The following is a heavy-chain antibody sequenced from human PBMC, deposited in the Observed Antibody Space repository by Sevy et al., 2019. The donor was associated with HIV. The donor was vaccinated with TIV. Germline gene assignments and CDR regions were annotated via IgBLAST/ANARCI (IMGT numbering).Heavy chain of an antibody. CDR2: ISYDGSRT. D-gene: IGHD3-10*01. V-gene: IGHV3-30*04. CDR1: GFTFSDYT. CDR3: TRVRGLLGWFDS. Sequence: GGSLRLSCAASGFTFSDYTINWVRQAPGKGLEWVAVISYDGSRTSYADSVKGRFTISRDNSKNTLFLQMNSLRAADTAVYYCTRVRGLLGWFDSWGQGTLVTVSS. J-gene: IGHJ5*01.